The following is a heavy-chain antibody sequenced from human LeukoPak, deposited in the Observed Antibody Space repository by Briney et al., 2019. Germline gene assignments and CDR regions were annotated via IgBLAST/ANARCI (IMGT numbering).Heavy chain of an antibody. J-gene: IGHJ6*02. V-gene: IGHV3-48*01. CDR1: GFTFSSYS. D-gene: IGHD6-6*01. Sequence: GGSPRLSCAASGFTFSSYSMNWVRQAPGKGLEWVSYISSSSSTIYYADSVKGRFTISRDNAKNSLYLQMNSLRAEDTAVYYCGVGSSYYYYGMDVWGQGTTVTVSS. CDR3: GVGSSYYYYGMDV. CDR2: ISSSSSTI.